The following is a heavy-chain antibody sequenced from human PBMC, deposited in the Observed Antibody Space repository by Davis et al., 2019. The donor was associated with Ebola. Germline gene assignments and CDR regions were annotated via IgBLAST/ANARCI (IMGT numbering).Heavy chain of an antibody. CDR3: ARQQRYYNILTSYYFDY. CDR2: IWFDGSNK. D-gene: IGHD3-9*01. V-gene: IGHV3-33*01. J-gene: IGHJ4*02. CDR1: GFTFNTFG. Sequence: PGGSLRLSCEASGFTFNTFGMHWVRQAPGKGLEWVAVIWFDGSNKYYADSVKGRFTIARDNSKNTLYLQMNSLRADDTAVYYCARQQRYYNILTSYYFDYWGQGTLVTVSS.